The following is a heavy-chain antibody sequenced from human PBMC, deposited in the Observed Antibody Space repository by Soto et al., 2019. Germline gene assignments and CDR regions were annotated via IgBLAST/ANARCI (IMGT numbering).Heavy chain of an antibody. J-gene: IGHJ3*01. V-gene: IGHV1-18*01. CDR1: GHTFATYG. D-gene: IGHD2-2*01. CDR2: ISTYNGYT. Sequence: ASVKVSCKASGHTFATYGISWVRQAPGQGFEWMGWISTYNGYTNYAQNLQGRVTMTTDTSTSTAYMDLRNLRSDDTAVYYCARWYCSSTSCRRNAFHLRGQGTLVTGSS. CDR3: ARWYCSSTSCRRNAFHL.